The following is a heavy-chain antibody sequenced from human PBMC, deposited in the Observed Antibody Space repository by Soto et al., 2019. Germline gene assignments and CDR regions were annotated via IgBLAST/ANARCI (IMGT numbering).Heavy chain of an antibody. D-gene: IGHD3-3*01. CDR2: IVVGSGNT. CDR1: GFTFTSSA. Sequence: SVKVSCKASGFTFTSSAVQWVRQARGQRLEWIGWIVVGSGNTNYAQKFQERVTITRDMSTSTAYMELSSLRSEDTAVYYCAAGNYDFWSGYLYYYYGMDVWGQGTTVTVSS. CDR3: AAGNYDFWSGYLYYYYGMDV. J-gene: IGHJ6*02. V-gene: IGHV1-58*01.